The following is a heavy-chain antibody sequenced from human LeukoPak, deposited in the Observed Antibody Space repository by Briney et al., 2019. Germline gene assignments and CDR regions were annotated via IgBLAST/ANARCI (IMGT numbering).Heavy chain of an antibody. J-gene: IGHJ4*02. Sequence: SETLSLTCAVYGGSFSGYYWSWIRQPPGKGLEWIGEINHSGSTNYNPSLKSRVTISVDTSKNQFSLKLSSVTVADTAVYYCARTTSQWLVLDYWGQGTLVTVSS. D-gene: IGHD6-19*01. CDR1: GGSFSGYY. CDR2: INHSGST. V-gene: IGHV4-34*01. CDR3: ARTTSQWLVLDY.